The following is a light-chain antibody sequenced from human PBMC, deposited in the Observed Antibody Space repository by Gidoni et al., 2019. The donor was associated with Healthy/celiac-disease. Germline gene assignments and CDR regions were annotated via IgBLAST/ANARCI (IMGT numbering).Light chain of an antibody. Sequence: QSALTQPPSASGSPGQSVTISSTGTSSDVGGYNYVSWYQPHPGKAPKLMIYEVRQRPSGVPDLFSGSKSGNTASLTVSGLQAEDEADYYCSSYAGSNNVVFGGGTKLTVL. CDR2: EVR. CDR1: SSDVGGYNY. CDR3: SSYAGSNNVV. J-gene: IGLJ2*01. V-gene: IGLV2-8*01.